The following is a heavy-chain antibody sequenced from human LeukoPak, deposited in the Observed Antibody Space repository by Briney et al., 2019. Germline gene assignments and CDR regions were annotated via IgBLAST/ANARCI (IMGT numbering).Heavy chain of an antibody. CDR2: IWCDGSNK. V-gene: IGHV3-33*01. CDR3: ARDLGGLGNF. Sequence: GGSLRLSCAVCGFILSRFGKEGAGQAPGKGGEWGAVIWCDGSNKYYADSVRGRFTISRENYKNTLYLQMNSLRAEDTAVYHCARDLGGLGNFWGPGTLVTVSS. J-gene: IGHJ4*02. CDR1: GFILSRFG. D-gene: IGHD7-27*01.